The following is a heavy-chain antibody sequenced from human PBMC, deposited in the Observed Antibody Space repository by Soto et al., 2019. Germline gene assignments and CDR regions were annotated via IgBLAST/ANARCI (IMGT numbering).Heavy chain of an antibody. CDR1: GYTFSGYR. CDR2: INPSGGAT. CDR3: ARDGPHRWIDY. V-gene: IGHV1-46*01. Sequence: ASVKVSCKXSGYTFSGYRMHWVRQAPGQGLEWMGIINPSGGATTYAQKFQGRVTMTRDTSTSTVYMDLSSLTSEDTAVYYCARDGPHRWIDYWGQGTLVTVSS. J-gene: IGHJ4*02.